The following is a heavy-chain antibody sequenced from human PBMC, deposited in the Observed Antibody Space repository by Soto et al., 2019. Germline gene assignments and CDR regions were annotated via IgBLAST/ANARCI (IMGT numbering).Heavy chain of an antibody. CDR1: GYTLTNYD. CDR2: TNPKSGYT. CDR3: ARTAGDLDY. D-gene: IGHD4-17*01. J-gene: IGHJ4*02. Sequence: QVQLVQSGAEVKKPGASVKVSCKTSGYTLTNYDINWVRQATGQGLEWMGWTNPKSGYTGSAQKFQGRVTMTRDSSIRTAYMELHSLTSEDTAVYYCARTAGDLDYWGQGTLITVSS. V-gene: IGHV1-8*01.